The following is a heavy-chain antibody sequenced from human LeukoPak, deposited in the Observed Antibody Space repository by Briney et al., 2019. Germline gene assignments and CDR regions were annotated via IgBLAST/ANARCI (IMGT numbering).Heavy chain of an antibody. V-gene: IGHV1-69*04. CDR2: IIPILGIA. CDR3: ARDPYSGSYYDYYYGMDV. J-gene: IGHJ6*02. D-gene: IGHD1-26*01. Sequence: GASVKVSCKASGGTFSSYAISWVRQAPGQGLEWKGSIIPILGIANYAQKFQGRVTITADKSTSTAYMELSSLRSEDTAVYYCARDPYSGSYYDYYYGMDVWGQGTTVTVSS. CDR1: GGTFSSYA.